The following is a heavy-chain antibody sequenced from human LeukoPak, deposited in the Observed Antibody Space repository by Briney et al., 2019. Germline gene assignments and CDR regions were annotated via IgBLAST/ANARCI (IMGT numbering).Heavy chain of an antibody. CDR2: IYPGDSDT. V-gene: IGHV5-51*01. CDR3: ARLSMIDTFDI. CDR1: GYSFTSYW. J-gene: IGHJ3*02. Sequence: GESLKISCKGSGYSFTSYWIGWVRQMPGKGLEWMAIIYPGDSDTKYSPSFQDQVTISADKSINTAYLHWRSLKASDTAMYYCARLSMIDTFDIWGLGTVVTVSS. D-gene: IGHD3-22*01.